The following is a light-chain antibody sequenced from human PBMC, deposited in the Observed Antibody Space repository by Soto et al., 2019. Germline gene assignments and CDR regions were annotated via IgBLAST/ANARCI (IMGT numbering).Light chain of an antibody. V-gene: IGKV3-15*01. CDR1: QSVSSN. Sequence: EIVMTQSPATLSVSPGERATLSCRASQSVSSNLAWYQQKPGQAPRLLIYGASTRATGIPARFSGSGSGTEFTLTISSLQSDDFATYYCQHWTDYSWTFDQGTKVEVK. J-gene: IGKJ1*01. CDR3: QHWTDYSWT. CDR2: GAS.